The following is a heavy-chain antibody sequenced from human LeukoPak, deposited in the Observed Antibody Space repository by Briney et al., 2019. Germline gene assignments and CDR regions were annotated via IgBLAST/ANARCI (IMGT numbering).Heavy chain of an antibody. Sequence: GGSLRLSCAASGFTFSSYWMHWVRQAPGKGLVWVSRINSDGSSTSYADSVRGRFSISRDNAKNTLYLQMNSLRAEDTAVYYCAKNSIKANYYYMDVWGKGTTVTISS. CDR2: INSDGSST. CDR1: GFTFSSYW. CDR3: AKNSIKANYYYMDV. D-gene: IGHD2-21*01. J-gene: IGHJ6*03. V-gene: IGHV3-74*01.